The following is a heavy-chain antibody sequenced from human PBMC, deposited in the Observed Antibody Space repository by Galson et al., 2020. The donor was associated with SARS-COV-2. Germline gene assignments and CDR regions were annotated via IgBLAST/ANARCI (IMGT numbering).Heavy chain of an antibody. J-gene: IGHJ5*02. V-gene: IGHV4-39*07. D-gene: IGHD6-6*01. CDR1: GGSISSSSYY. CDR3: ARDPSIAAGGWFDP. CDR2: IYYSGST. Sequence: SETLSLTCTVSGGSISSSSYYWGWIRQPPGKGLEWIGSIYYSGSTYYNPSLKSRVTISVDTSKNQFSLKLSSVTAADTAVYDCARDPSIAAGGWFDPWGQGTLVTVSS.